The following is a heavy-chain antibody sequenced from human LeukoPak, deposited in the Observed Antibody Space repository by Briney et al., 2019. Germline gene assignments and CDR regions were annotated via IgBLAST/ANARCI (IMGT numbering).Heavy chain of an antibody. V-gene: IGHV4-59*01. CDR2: IYYSGST. Sequence: PSETLSLTCTVSGGSISSYYWSWIRQPPGKGLEWIGYIYYSGSTNYNPSLKSRVTISVDTSKNQFSLKLSSVTAADTAVYYCARADSGWYPGFDYWGQGTLVTVSS. CDR3: ARADSGWYPGFDY. D-gene: IGHD6-19*01. J-gene: IGHJ4*02. CDR1: GGSISSYY.